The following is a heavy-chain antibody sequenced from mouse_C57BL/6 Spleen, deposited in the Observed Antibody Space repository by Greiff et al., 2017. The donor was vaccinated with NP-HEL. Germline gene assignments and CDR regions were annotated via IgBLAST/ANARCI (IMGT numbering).Heavy chain of an antibody. D-gene: IGHD1-1*01. CDR3: ARIFTPLFYFSY. V-gene: IGHV8-8*01. CDR1: GGALSTVGRG. J-gene: IGHJ2*01. CDR2: IWWDDDK. Sequence: QVTLKVSGPGIGKNSQKRRRSGAVAGGALSTVGRGVGGIRQPSGKGLEWLAHIWWDDDKYYNPALKSRLTISKDTSKNQVFLKIANVDTADTATYYCARIFTPLFYFSYWGPCPPLPVSS.